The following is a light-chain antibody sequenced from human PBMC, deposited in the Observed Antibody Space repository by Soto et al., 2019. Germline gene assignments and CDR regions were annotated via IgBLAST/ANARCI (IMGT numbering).Light chain of an antibody. V-gene: IGKV3-20*01. CDR1: QSVRSSY. J-gene: IGKJ1*01. CDR3: QQYDTSPT. Sequence: EIVLAQSPGTLSLSPGERATLSCRASQSVRSSYLAWYQQKPGQAPRLLIYDASTRATGIPDRFSGSGSGTDFTLTISRLEPEDFAVYYCQQYDTSPTFGQGTKVEI. CDR2: DAS.